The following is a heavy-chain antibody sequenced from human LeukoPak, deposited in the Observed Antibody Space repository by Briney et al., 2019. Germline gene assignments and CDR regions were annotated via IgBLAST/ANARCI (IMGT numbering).Heavy chain of an antibody. V-gene: IGHV3-53*01. J-gene: IGHJ3*01. CDR2: IYSDGST. Sequence: PGGSLRLSCAASGFTFSDYYMSWIRQAPGKGLEWVSIIYSDGSTYYAGSVKGRFTSSRDNSKNTLWLQMNSLRAEDTAVYFCAKTIVGSTYDAFDFWGQGTMVTVSS. CDR1: GFTFSDYY. D-gene: IGHD1-26*01. CDR3: AKTIVGSTYDAFDF.